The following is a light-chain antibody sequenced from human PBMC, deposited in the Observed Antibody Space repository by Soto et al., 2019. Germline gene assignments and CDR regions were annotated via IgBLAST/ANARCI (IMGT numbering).Light chain of an antibody. CDR1: QSVSSSS. Sequence: PGERVTLSCRASQSVSSSSLIWYHQKRGQAPRILTYGASTRATRIPARFSGSGSGTDFSRTIGSLQPEDFALYYCQQDSSAWTVGHGTKVEIK. J-gene: IGKJ1*01. CDR3: QQDSSAWT. V-gene: IGKV3D-7*01. CDR2: GAS.